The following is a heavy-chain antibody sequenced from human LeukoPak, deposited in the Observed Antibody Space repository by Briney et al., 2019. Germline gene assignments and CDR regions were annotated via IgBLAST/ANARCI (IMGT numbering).Heavy chain of an antibody. V-gene: IGHV3-11*04. CDR1: GFTFSDYY. CDR3: AKDDYYDSSGDPNWFDP. CDR2: ISSSGSTI. Sequence: GGSLRLSCAASGFTFSDYYMSWIRQAPGKGLEWVSYISSSGSTIYYADSVKGRFTISRDNSKNTLYLQMNSLRAEDTAVYFCAKDDYYDSSGDPNWFDPWGQGTLVTVSS. J-gene: IGHJ5*02. D-gene: IGHD3-22*01.